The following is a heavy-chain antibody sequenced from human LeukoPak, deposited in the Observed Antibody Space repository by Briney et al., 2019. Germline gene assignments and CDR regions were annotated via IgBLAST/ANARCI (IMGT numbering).Heavy chain of an antibody. CDR3: ARSHSVWTSFDY. Sequence: SETLSLTCAVYGGSFSGYYWSWIRQPPGKGLEWIGEINHSGSTNYNPSLKSRVTISVDTSKNQFSLKLSSVTAADTAVYYCARSHSVWTSFDYWGQGTLVTVSS. CDR1: GGSFSGYY. D-gene: IGHD3/OR15-3a*01. J-gene: IGHJ4*02. V-gene: IGHV4-34*01. CDR2: INHSGST.